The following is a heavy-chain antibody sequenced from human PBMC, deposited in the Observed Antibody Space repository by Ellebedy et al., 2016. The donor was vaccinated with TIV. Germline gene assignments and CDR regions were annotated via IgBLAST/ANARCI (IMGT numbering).Heavy chain of an antibody. CDR2: IDHSGIL. CDR1: GESFSDYY. J-gene: IGHJ4*01. V-gene: IGHV4-34*01. D-gene: IGHD3-9*01. Sequence: MPSETLSLTCAVYGESFSDYYWNWIRQSPGNGLEWIGDIDHSGILNYNPSLASRVTISVDTSKNQISLRLSSLTAADTAVYYCAASPLDPLNPPLWGHGTLVTVSP. CDR3: AASPLDPLNPPL.